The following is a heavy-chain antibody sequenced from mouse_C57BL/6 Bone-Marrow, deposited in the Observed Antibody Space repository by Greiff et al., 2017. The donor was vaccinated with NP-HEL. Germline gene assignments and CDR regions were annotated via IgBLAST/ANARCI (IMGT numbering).Heavy chain of an antibody. V-gene: IGHV1-19*01. D-gene: IGHD3-2*02. CDR3: AARDSSGYVRGY. CDR1: GYTFTDYY. CDR2: INPYNGGT. J-gene: IGHJ4*01. Sequence: EVQLQESGPVLVKPGASVKMSCKASGYTFTDYYMNWVKQSHGKSLEWIGVINPYNGGTSYNQKFKGKATLTVDKSSSTAYMELNSLTSEDSSVYYCAARDSSGYVRGYWGQGTSVTVSS.